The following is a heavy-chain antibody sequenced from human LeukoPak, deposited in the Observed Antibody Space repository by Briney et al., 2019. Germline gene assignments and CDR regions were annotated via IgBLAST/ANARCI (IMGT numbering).Heavy chain of an antibody. CDR2: IYSGGST. J-gene: IGHJ4*02. CDR3: ARDLTHGSGSDY. Sequence: GGSLRLSCAASGFTVSSNYMSWVRQAPGKGLEWVSVIYSGGSTYYADSVEGRFTISRDNSKNTLYLQMNSLRAEDTAVYYCARDLTHGSGSDYWGQGTLVTVSS. CDR1: GFTVSSNY. V-gene: IGHV3-66*01. D-gene: IGHD3-10*01.